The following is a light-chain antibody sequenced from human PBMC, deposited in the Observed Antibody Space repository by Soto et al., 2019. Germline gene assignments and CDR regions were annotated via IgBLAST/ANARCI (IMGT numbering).Light chain of an antibody. V-gene: IGKV2-24*01. CDR1: QSLVHGDGNTY. CDR2: MVS. Sequence: IMMTQTPLSSPVTLGQSASISCRSSQSLVHGDGNTYLNWIQQRPGQSPRLLIYMVSKRFSGVPDRFSDSGAGTDFTLKISRVEAEDVGVYYCMQSTQDPHTFGQGTKLEIK. CDR3: MQSTQDPHT. J-gene: IGKJ2*01.